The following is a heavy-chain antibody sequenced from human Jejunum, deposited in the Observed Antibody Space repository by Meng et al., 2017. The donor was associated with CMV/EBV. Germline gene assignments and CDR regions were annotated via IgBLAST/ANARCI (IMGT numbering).Heavy chain of an antibody. D-gene: IGHD4-17*01. CDR3: ARRPYGINYFDY. CDR2: IYYSGST. CDR1: GGSVRSSSYS. Sequence: SGGSVRSSSYSWGWGWIRQPPGKGVEWIGTIYYSGSTYYNPSLKSRVTISVDTPKNHFSLSLSSVAAADTAVYYCARRPYGINYFDYWGQGTLVTVSS. V-gene: IGHV4-39*02. J-gene: IGHJ4*02.